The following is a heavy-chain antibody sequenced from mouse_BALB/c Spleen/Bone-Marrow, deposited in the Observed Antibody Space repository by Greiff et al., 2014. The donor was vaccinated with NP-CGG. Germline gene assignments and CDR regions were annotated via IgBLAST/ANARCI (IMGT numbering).Heavy chain of an antibody. D-gene: IGHD2-10*01. CDR2: INSNGGST. CDR1: GFTLSSYG. Sequence: EVHLVESGGGLVQPGGSLKLSCAASGFTLSSYGMSWVRQTPDKRLELVATINSNGGSTYYPDSVKGRFTISRDNAKNTLYLQMSSLKSEDTAMYYCARSQAYYGNYFDYWGQGTTLTVSS. CDR3: ARSQAYYGNYFDY. J-gene: IGHJ2*01. V-gene: IGHV5-6-3*01.